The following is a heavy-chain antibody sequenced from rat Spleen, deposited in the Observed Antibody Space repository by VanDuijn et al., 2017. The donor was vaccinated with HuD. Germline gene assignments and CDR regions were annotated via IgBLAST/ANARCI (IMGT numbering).Heavy chain of an antibody. Sequence: QVQLKETGPGLVQTTQTLSVTCTVSGFSLTNYGVHWVRQPPGKSLVWVGVIWAGGGTNYNSAVQSRLSISRDTSKSQVFLKMNSLQPEDTGTYYCARHLRVASGVMDAWGQGTSVTVAS. J-gene: IGHJ4*01. CDR3: ARHLRVASGVMDA. V-gene: IGHV2-77*01. CDR2: IWAGGGT. D-gene: IGHD1-11*01. CDR1: GFSLTNYG.